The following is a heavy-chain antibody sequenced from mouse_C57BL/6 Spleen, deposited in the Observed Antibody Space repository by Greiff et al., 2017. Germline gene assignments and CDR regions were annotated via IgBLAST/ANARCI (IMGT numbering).Heavy chain of an antibody. Sequence: EVKLVESGGGLVKPGGSLKLSCAASGFTFSSYAMSWVRQTPEKRLEWVATISDGGSYTYYPDNVKGRFTISRDNAKNNLYLQMSHLKSEDTAMYYCAREGAGTFDYWGQGTTLTVSS. CDR2: ISDGGSYT. J-gene: IGHJ2*01. V-gene: IGHV5-4*01. D-gene: IGHD4-1*01. CDR1: GFTFSSYA. CDR3: AREGAGTFDY.